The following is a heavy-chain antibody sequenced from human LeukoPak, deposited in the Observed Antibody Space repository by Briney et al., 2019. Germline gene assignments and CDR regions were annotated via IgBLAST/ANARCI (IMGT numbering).Heavy chain of an antibody. Sequence: SETLSLTCTVSGGSISSSSYYWGWIRQPPGKGLEWIGSIYYSGSTHYNPSLKSRVAISVDTSKNQFSLKLSSVTAADTAVYYCARRKQQLAFDYWGQGTLVTVSS. J-gene: IGHJ4*02. CDR3: ARRKQQLAFDY. CDR1: GGSISSSSYY. D-gene: IGHD6-13*01. V-gene: IGHV4-39*01. CDR2: IYYSGST.